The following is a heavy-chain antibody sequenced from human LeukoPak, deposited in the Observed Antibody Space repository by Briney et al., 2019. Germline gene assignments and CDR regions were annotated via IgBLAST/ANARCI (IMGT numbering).Heavy chain of an antibody. J-gene: IGHJ5*02. CDR2: IYHSGST. Sequence: SETLSLTCTVSGYSISSGFYWGLIRQPPGKGLEWIGSIYHSGSTYYNPSLKSRVTISVDTSKNQFSLKLSSVTAADTAVYYCARVGWERLRGFVFDPWGQGTLVTASS. CDR1: GYSISSGFY. CDR3: ARVGWERLRGFVFDP. D-gene: IGHD1-26*01. V-gene: IGHV4-38-2*02.